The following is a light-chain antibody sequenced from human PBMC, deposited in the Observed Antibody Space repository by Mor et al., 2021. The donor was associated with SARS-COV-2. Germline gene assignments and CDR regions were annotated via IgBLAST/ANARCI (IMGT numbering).Light chain of an antibody. J-gene: IGLJ1*01. CDR1: AFSKQF. V-gene: IGLV3-25*03. CDR2: RDT. CDR3: QSADSSGSYV. Sequence: ARITCSGDAFSKQFAYWYRQKAGQAPVLVIFRDTGRPSGIPERFSGSSSGTTVTLTISGVQAEDEGDYYCQSADSSGSYVFGTGTKVTVL.